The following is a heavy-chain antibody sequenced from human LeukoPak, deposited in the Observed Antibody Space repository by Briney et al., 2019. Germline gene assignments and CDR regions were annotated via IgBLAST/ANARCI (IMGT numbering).Heavy chain of an antibody. CDR1: GYSFTDKY. V-gene: IGHV1-2*02. J-gene: IGHJ6*03. CDR3: ARQRGRGPEAALYYYSMDV. CDR2: INPNSGGT. D-gene: IGHD3-16*01. Sequence: ASVRVSCKASGYSFTDKYMRWVRQAPGQGLEWMGWINPNSGGTNYAQKFQGRVTMTTDTSMSTAYMELSRLTSDDTAVYYCARQRGRGPEAALYYYSMDVWGKGTTVTVSS.